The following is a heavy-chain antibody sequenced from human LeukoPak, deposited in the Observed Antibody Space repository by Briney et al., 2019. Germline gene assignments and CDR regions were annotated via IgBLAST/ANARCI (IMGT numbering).Heavy chain of an antibody. CDR1: GYTLTELS. D-gene: IGHD3-22*01. Sequence: ASVKVSCKVSGYTLTELSMLWVRQAPGKGLEWMGGFDPEDGETIYAQKFQGRVTMTEDTSTDTAYMELSSLRSEDTAAYYCAARFVGYYDSSGSLYWGQGTLVTVTS. J-gene: IGHJ4*02. V-gene: IGHV1-24*01. CDR3: AARFVGYYDSSGSLY. CDR2: FDPEDGET.